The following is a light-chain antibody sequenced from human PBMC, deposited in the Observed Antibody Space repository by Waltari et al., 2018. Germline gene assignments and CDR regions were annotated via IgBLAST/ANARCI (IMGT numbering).Light chain of an antibody. CDR3: QQCNDWPPAIT. J-gene: IGKJ5*01. CDR2: DAS. Sequence: DIAITRSPATLSVSPGERANPSCRASQSVGSNLAWYQQKPGQAPRLLIYDASTRATGVPARFSGSGSGTDFTLTISSLQSEDFAIYYCQQCNDWPPAITFGQGTRLEIK. CDR1: QSVGSN. V-gene: IGKV3D-15*01.